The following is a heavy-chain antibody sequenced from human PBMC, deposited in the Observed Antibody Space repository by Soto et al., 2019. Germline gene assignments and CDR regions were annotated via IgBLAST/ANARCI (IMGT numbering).Heavy chain of an antibody. J-gene: IGHJ5*02. Sequence: QVQLQKSGPGLVKPSQTLSLTCTVSGGSISDGYYWSWIRQHPGKGLEWIGSISDSGSTSYNPSLKSRLTISVDTSKNQFSLNLSSVTAADTAVYYCARRDRSGYSYWLDTWGQGTLVTVSS. CDR3: ARRDRSGYSYWLDT. D-gene: IGHD3-22*01. CDR2: ISDSGST. CDR1: GGSISDGYY. V-gene: IGHV4-31*03.